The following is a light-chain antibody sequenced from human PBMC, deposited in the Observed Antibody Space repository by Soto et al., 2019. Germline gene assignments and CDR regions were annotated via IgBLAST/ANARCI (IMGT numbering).Light chain of an antibody. CDR2: DAS. V-gene: IGKV3-11*01. Sequence: EIVLTQSPATLSLSPGERATLSCRAGQSVSSYLAWYQQKPGQAPRLLIYDASNRATGIPARFSGSGSGTDFTLTLSSLEPEDFAVYYCQQRSNWLLTFGGGTKVEIK. CDR3: QQRSNWLLT. J-gene: IGKJ4*01. CDR1: QSVSSY.